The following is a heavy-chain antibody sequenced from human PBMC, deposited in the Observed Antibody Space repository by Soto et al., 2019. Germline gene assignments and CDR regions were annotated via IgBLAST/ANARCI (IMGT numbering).Heavy chain of an antibody. D-gene: IGHD3-3*01. V-gene: IGHV2-5*01. CDR1: GFSLSTSGVG. J-gene: IGHJ4*02. Sequence: SGPTLVNPTQTLTLTCAFSGFSLSTSGVGVGLVRQPPGKALEWLGIIYWNDDHRYSPSLRSRLIITKDTSKNQVVLTMTNMDPVDTATYYCAHFLFNRTWTYFDYWGQGTLVTVSS. CDR3: AHFLFNRTWTYFDY. CDR2: IYWNDDH.